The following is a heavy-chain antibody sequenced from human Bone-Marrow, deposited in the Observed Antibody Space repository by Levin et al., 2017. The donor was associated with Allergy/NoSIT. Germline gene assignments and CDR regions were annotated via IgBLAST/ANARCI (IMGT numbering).Heavy chain of an antibody. J-gene: IGHJ5*02. Sequence: SGPTLVKPTQTLTLTCTFSGFSVSTNAVGVGWIRQPPRKALEWLALIYWDDDKRYSPSLKSRLTITKDTSKSQVVLTMTNMDPLDTATYYCAHKAAAAGWFDPWGQGTLVTASS. D-gene: IGHD6-13*01. CDR3: AHKAAAAGWFDP. CDR1: GFSVSTNAVG. V-gene: IGHV2-5*02. CDR2: IYWDDDK.